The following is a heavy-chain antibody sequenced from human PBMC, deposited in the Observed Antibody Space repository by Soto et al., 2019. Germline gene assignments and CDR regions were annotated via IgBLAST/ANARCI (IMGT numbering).Heavy chain of an antibody. V-gene: IGHV1-69*13. Sequence: SVKVSCKASGGTFSSYAISWVRQAPGQGLEWMGGIIPIFGTANYAQKFQGRVTITADESTSTAYMELSSLRSEDTAVYYCARVSTMVRGVISYYYGMDVWGQGTTVTVS. CDR1: GGTFSSYA. CDR2: IIPIFGTA. J-gene: IGHJ6*02. D-gene: IGHD3-10*01. CDR3: ARVSTMVRGVISYYYGMDV.